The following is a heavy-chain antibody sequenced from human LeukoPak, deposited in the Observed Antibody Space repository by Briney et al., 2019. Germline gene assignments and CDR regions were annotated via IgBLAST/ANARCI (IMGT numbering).Heavy chain of an antibody. J-gene: IGHJ4*02. CDR3: ARDGRSRSPRLAY. CDR1: GYTFITYN. D-gene: IGHD3-16*01. CDR2: IIPSGNIT. Sequence: ASVKVSCKTSGYTFITYNLHWVRQAPGQGLEWMGMIIPSGNITTYAQKFQGRVTMTRDTSTSTVYTILSSLRSEDTAVYYCARDGRSRSPRLAYWGQGSLVTVSS. V-gene: IGHV1-46*01.